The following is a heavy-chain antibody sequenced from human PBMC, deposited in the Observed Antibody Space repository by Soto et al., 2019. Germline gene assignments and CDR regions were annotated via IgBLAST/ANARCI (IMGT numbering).Heavy chain of an antibody. D-gene: IGHD3-3*01. J-gene: IGHJ4*02. CDR1: GGSISSGGYS. Sequence: NHSETLSLTCAVCGGSISSGGYSWSWIRQPPGKGLEWIGYIYHSGSTYYNPSLKSRVTISVDRSKNQFSLKLSSVTAADTAVYYCARAIDYDFWSGYYDYWGQGTLVTVSS. V-gene: IGHV4-30-2*01. CDR3: ARAIDYDFWSGYYDY. CDR2: IYHSGST.